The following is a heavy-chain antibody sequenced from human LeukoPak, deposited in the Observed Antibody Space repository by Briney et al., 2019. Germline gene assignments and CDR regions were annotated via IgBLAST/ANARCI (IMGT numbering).Heavy chain of an antibody. D-gene: IGHD6-19*01. Sequence: PGGSLTLSCAGSGFXFSSNAINWVRQAPGKGLERGSAISRTGDITYYADSVKGRFTISRDNSKNSMYLQMNSLRAEDTAVYYCARDRGSGWHTFDYWGQGTLVTVSS. J-gene: IGHJ4*02. CDR3: ARDRGSGWHTFDY. CDR1: GFXFSSNA. V-gene: IGHV3-23*01. CDR2: ISRTGDIT.